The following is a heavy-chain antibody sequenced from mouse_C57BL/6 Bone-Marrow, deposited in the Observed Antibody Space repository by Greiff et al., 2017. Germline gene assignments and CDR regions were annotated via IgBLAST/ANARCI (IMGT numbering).Heavy chain of an antibody. V-gene: IGHV5-4*01. J-gene: IGHJ1*03. D-gene: IGHD2-5*01. Sequence: EVQGVESGGGLVKPGGSLKLSCAASGFTFSSYAMSWVRQTPEKRLEWVATISDGGSYTYYPDNVKGRFTISRDNAKNNLYLQMSHLKSEDTAMYYCARDRVYYSNYVCWYFDVWGTGTTVTVSS. CDR1: GFTFSSYA. CDR2: ISDGGSYT. CDR3: ARDRVYYSNYVCWYFDV.